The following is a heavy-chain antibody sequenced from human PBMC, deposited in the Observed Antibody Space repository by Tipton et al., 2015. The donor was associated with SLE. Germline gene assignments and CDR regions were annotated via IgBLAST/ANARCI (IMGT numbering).Heavy chain of an antibody. CDR3: ARGEGYKGFYFIDV. V-gene: IGHV4-39*07. CDR2: IFYSGTT. J-gene: IGHJ6*03. CDR1: GGSISSSSYY. Sequence: TLSLTCTVSGGSISSSSYYWGWIRQPPGKGLEWIGSIFYSGTTHYNPSLKSRASISVDTSRNQFSLNLTSVTAADTAVFYCARGEGYKGFYFIDVWGRGTKVTV. D-gene: IGHD5-24*01.